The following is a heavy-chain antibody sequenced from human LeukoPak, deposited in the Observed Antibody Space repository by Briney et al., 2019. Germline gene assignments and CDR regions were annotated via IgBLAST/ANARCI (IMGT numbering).Heavy chain of an antibody. CDR3: ARVSGYSYGQ. CDR2: IYSGGST. CDR1: GFTVSSNY. J-gene: IGHJ4*02. D-gene: IGHD5-18*01. Sequence: GGSLRLSCAASGFTVSSNYMSWVRQAPGKGLEWVSVIYSGGSTYYADSVKGRFTISRDNSKNTLYLLMGSLRPEDMAVYYCARVSGYSYGQWGQGTLVTVSS. V-gene: IGHV3-66*01.